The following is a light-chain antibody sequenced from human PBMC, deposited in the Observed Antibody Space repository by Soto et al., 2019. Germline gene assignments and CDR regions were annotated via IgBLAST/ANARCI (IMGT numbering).Light chain of an antibody. CDR2: WAS. CDR1: QRVLYSSNNKNY. Sequence: DIVMTQSPDSLAVSLGERATINCKSSQRVLYSSNNKNYLDWYQQKPGQPPKLLIYWASTRKSWTPDRFSARVSRADVTLSISCLQAEDVAVYYGQQYYSTPALTFGGGTKVVMK. V-gene: IGKV4-1*01. J-gene: IGKJ4*01. CDR3: QQYYSTPALT.